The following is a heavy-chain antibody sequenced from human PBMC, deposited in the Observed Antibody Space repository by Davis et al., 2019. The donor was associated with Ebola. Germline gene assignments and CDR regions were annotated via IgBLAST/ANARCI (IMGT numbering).Heavy chain of an antibody. V-gene: IGHV1-3*01. D-gene: IGHD2-2*01. CDR3: ARDRDCSSTSCYGWFDP. Sequence: GGSLRLSCAASGFTFTSYAMHWVRQAPGQRLEWMGWINAGNGNTKYSQKFQGRVTITRDTSASTAYMELSSLRSEDTAVYYCARDRDCSSTSCYGWFDPWGQGTLVTVSS. J-gene: IGHJ5*02. CDR1: GFTFTSYA. CDR2: INAGNGNT.